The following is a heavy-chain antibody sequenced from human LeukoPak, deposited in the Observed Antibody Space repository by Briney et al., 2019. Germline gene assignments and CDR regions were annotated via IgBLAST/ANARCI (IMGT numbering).Heavy chain of an antibody. CDR2: ISGSGGST. Sequence: PGESLRLSCAASGFTFSSYAMSWVRQAPGKGLEWVSAISGSGGSTYYADSVKGRFTISRDNSKNTLYLQMNSLRAEDTAVYYCAKDGSSTSCFPDYWGQGTLVTVSS. CDR1: GFTFSSYA. D-gene: IGHD2-2*01. V-gene: IGHV3-23*01. J-gene: IGHJ4*02. CDR3: AKDGSSTSCFPDY.